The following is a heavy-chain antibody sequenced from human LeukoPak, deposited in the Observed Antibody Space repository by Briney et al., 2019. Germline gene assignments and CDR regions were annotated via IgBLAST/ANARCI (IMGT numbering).Heavy chain of an antibody. J-gene: IGHJ5*02. Sequence: ASVKVSCKASGYTFTSYGISWVRQAPGQGLEWMGWISAYNGNTNYAQKLQGRVTMTTDTSTSTAYMELRSLRSDDTAVHYCARLQITMVRGVISFNWFDPWGQGTLVTVSS. CDR1: GYTFTSYG. D-gene: IGHD3-10*01. CDR3: ARLQITMVRGVISFNWFDP. V-gene: IGHV1-18*01. CDR2: ISAYNGNT.